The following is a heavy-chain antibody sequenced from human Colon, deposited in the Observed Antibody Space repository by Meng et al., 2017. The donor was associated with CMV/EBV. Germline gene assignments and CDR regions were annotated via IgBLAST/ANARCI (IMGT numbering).Heavy chain of an antibody. V-gene: IGHV3-23*01. CDR2: VGSSGRYT. Sequence: TFSNYARGGVRQAPGKGLEWVSAVGSSGRYTYYADCVKGRFTISRDNSKNTQYLQMNSLRAEDTAVYYCAKVSANYDSSGSHSSFDFRGQGTLVTVSS. CDR1: TFSNYA. J-gene: IGHJ4*02. CDR3: AKVSANYDSSGSHSSFDF. D-gene: IGHD3-22*01.